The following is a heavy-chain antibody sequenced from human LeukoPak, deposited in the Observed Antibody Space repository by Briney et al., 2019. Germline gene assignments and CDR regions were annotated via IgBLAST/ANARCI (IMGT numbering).Heavy chain of an antibody. CDR1: GYTFTSYY. V-gene: IGHV1-46*01. Sequence: GASVKVSCKASGYTFTSYYMHWVRQAPGQGLEWMGIINPSGGSTSYAQKFQGRVTMTRDTSTSTAYMELRSLRSDDTAVYYCARAYDFYWFDPWGQGTLVTVSS. CDR3: ARAYDFYWFDP. J-gene: IGHJ5*02. D-gene: IGHD3-3*01. CDR2: INPSGGST.